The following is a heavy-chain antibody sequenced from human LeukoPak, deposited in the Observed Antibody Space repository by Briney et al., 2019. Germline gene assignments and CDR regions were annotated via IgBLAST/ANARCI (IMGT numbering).Heavy chain of an antibody. Sequence: SETLSLTCTVSGGSISSYYWSWVRQPPGKGLEWIGYISYSGNTNYNPSLKSRVTISVDTSKNQFSLKLSSVTAADTAVYYCASAGHLAEYFQHWGQGTLVTVSS. CDR2: ISYSGNT. CDR1: GGSISSYY. V-gene: IGHV4-59*08. J-gene: IGHJ1*01. CDR3: ASAGHLAEYFQH.